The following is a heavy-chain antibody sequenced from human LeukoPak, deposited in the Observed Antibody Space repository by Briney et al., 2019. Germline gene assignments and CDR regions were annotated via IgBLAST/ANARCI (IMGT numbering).Heavy chain of an antibody. CDR1: GYTFTSYD. D-gene: IGHD4-17*01. CDR3: ARDNPAVTTVDY. V-gene: IGHV1-46*01. J-gene: IGHJ4*02. Sequence: ASVKVSCKASGYTFTSYDMHWVRQAPGQGLEWMGIINPSGGSTSYAQKFQGRVTMTRDMSTSTVYMELSSLRSEDTAVYYCARDNPAVTTVDYWGQGTLVTVSS. CDR2: INPSGGST.